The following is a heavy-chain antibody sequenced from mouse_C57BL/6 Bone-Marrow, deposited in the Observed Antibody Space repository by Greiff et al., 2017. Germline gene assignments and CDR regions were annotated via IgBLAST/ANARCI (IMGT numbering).Heavy chain of an antibody. Sequence: VQLKESGAELVRPGTSVKVSCKASGYAFTTYLIEWVKQRPGQGLEWIGVINPGSGGTNYNEKFKGKATLTADKSSSTAYMQLSSLTSEDSAVYFCARERTVVAPYYFDYWGQGTTLTVSS. CDR3: ARERTVVAPYYFDY. D-gene: IGHD1-1*01. CDR1: GYAFTTYL. V-gene: IGHV1-54*01. J-gene: IGHJ2*01. CDR2: INPGSGGT.